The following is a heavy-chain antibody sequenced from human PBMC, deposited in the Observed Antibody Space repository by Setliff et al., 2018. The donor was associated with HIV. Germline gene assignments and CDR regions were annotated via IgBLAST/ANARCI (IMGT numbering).Heavy chain of an antibody. CDR1: GASTSSSTYC. Sequence: SETLSLTCTVSGASTSSSTYCWGWIRQPPGKGLEWIGYIYYSGSTYYNPSLKSRVTISVDTSKNHFSLRLSSVTAADTAVYYCARQGAATGHSFDYWGQGALVTVSS. V-gene: IGHV4-39*01. CDR3: ARQGAATGHSFDY. D-gene: IGHD6-25*01. CDR2: IYYSGST. J-gene: IGHJ4*02.